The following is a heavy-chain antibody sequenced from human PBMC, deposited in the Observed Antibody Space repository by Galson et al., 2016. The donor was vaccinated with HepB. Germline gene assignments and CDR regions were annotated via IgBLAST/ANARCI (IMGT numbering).Heavy chain of an antibody. V-gene: IGHV1-18*01. CDR2: ISGKNGNT. J-gene: IGHJ6*02. CDR3: ARGGLWLAVLDV. Sequence: SVKVSCKASGYTFNSHGITWVRHAPGQGLEWMGWISGKNGNTNYGQKFQGRVTITADTSSTTAYMDLRSLTSDDTAVYYCARGGLWLAVLDVWGQGTTVTVSS. D-gene: IGHD4/OR15-4a*01. CDR1: GYTFNSHG.